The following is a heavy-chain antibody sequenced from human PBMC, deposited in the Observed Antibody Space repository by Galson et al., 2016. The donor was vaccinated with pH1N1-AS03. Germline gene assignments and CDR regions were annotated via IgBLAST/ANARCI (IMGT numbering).Heavy chain of an antibody. CDR3: ARTRTAES. Sequence: LRLSCAASGFSFSSYWMAWVRQAPGKGLEWVATINEDGTEKHYLDSLKGRFSISRDNAKNSLHLEMNSLRAEDTAFYYCARTRTAESWGQGTLVTVSS. V-gene: IGHV3-7*03. CDR1: GFSFSSYW. J-gene: IGHJ5*02. CDR2: INEDGTEK. D-gene: IGHD2-21*02.